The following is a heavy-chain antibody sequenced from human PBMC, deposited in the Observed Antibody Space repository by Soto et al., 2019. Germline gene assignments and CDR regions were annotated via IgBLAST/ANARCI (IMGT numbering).Heavy chain of an antibody. CDR1: GFTVSNNY. V-gene: IGHV3-66*01. D-gene: IGHD1-1*01. J-gene: IGHJ4*02. CDR3: ARDATYNSV. CDR2: IYSGGAT. Sequence: EVQLVESGGGLVQPGGSLRLSCAASGFTVSNNYMRWVRQAPGKGLEWVSLIYSGGATYYADSVKGRFTISRDNSKNTLYLQMIILRAEETAVYDGARDATYNSVGGQGILVTVSS.